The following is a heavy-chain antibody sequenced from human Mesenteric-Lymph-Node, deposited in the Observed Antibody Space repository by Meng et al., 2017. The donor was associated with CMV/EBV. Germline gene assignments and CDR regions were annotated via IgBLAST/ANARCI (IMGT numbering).Heavy chain of an antibody. V-gene: IGHV4-4*02. Sequence: GSLRLSCAASGDSIITINHWWTWVRQSPGKGLEWIGEIFRTGDTNYNPSLKSRVIMSVDKAKNQFSLNLNSVTAADTAVYYCVSSGGINMLRSKADFYGMDVWGQGTPVTAP. J-gene: IGHJ6*02. CDR3: VSSGGINMLRSKADFYGMDV. D-gene: IGHD2-8*01. CDR1: GDSIITINHW. CDR2: IFRTGDT.